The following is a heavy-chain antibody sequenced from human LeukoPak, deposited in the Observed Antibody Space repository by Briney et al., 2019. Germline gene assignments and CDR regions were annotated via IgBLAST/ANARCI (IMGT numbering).Heavy chain of an antibody. J-gene: IGHJ6*02. V-gene: IGHV3-33*08. CDR2: IWYDGSNK. D-gene: IGHD5-24*01. CDR3: ARDREMYYYYGMDV. CDR1: GFTFRSYG. Sequence: GGSLRLSCAASGFTFRSYGMHWVRQAPGKGLEWVAVIWYDGSNKYYADSVKGRFTISRDNSKNTLYVQMNSLRVEDTAVYYCARDREMYYYYGMDVWGQGTTVTVSS.